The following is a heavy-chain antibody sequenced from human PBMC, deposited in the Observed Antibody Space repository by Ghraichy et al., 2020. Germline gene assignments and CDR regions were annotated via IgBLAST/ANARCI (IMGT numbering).Heavy chain of an antibody. J-gene: IGHJ4*02. CDR1: GGSIANTLNYY. D-gene: IGHD6-13*01. Sequence: SETLSLTCTVSGGSIANTLNYYWGWVRQPPGKGLEWIGSVYYSGPTYYSPTLKSRVTISIDTSKNQFSLKLSSVAATDTGVYYCARHGWQQVRASPDHFFDFWGQGTLVTVSS. CDR3: ARHGWQQVRASPDHFFDF. CDR2: VYYSGPT. V-gene: IGHV4-39*01.